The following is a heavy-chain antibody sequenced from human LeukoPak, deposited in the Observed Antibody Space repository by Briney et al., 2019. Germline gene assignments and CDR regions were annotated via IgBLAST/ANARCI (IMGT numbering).Heavy chain of an antibody. J-gene: IGHJ4*02. CDR2: IYSGGST. CDR3: AKDPNTSIAARSRGY. CDR1: GFTVSSNY. D-gene: IGHD6-6*01. Sequence: GGSLRLSCAASGFTVSSNYMSWVRQAPGKGLEWVSVIYSGGSTYYADSVKGRFTISRDNSKNTLYLQMNSLRAEDTAVYYCAKDPNTSIAARSRGYWGQGTLVTVSS. V-gene: IGHV3-66*02.